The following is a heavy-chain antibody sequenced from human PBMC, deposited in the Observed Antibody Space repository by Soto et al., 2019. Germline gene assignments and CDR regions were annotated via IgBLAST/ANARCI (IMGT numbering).Heavy chain of an antibody. CDR1: GGTFSSYA. CDR3: ARDQGITMVRGVIITPSHYYGMDV. V-gene: IGHV1-69*13. D-gene: IGHD3-10*01. Sequence: ASVKVSCKASGGTFSSYAISWVRQAPGQGLEWMGGIIPIFGTANYAQKFQGRVTITADESTSTAYMELSSLRSEDTAVYYCARDQGITMVRGVIITPSHYYGMDVWGQGTTVTVSS. J-gene: IGHJ6*02. CDR2: IIPIFGTA.